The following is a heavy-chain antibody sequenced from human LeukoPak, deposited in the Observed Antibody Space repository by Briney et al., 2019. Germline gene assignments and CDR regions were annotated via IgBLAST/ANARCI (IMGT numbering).Heavy chain of an antibody. CDR3: GRHGGDSYGFLFFDN. CDR2: ILSSGNT. Sequence: PSETLSLTCDVSGDSISSNTHYWGWIRQPPGKGLEWIGSILSSGNTFYEPSLKSRVTISVDTSKNQFSLKMNFETAADTAVYYCGRHGGDSYGFLFFDNWGQGTLVTAS. CDR1: GDSISSNTHY. D-gene: IGHD5-18*01. J-gene: IGHJ4*02. V-gene: IGHV4-39*01.